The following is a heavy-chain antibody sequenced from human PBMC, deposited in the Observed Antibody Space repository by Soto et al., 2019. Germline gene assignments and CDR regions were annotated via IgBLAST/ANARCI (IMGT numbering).Heavy chain of an antibody. CDR1: GFTFSSYG. Sequence: QVQLVESGGGVVQPGRSLRLSCAASGFTFSSYGMQWVRQAPGKGLEWVAVIWYDGSNKYYADSVKGRFTISRDNSKNTLYLQMNSLRAEDTAVYYCARSQSDYGENYYYYMDVWGKGTTVTVSS. V-gene: IGHV3-33*01. CDR3: ARSQSDYGENYYYYMDV. CDR2: IWYDGSNK. D-gene: IGHD4-17*01. J-gene: IGHJ6*03.